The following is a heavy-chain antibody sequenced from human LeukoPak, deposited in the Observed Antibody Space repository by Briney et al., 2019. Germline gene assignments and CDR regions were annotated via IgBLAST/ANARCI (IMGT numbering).Heavy chain of an antibody. Sequence: ASVKVFCKASGYTFTGYYMHWVRQAPGQGLEWMGWINPNSGGTNYAQKFQGWVTMTRDTSISTAYMELSRLRFDDTAVYYCARDRFPYDSSGYYYFDYWGQGTLVTVSS. CDR3: ARDRFPYDSSGYYYFDY. CDR1: GYTFTGYY. D-gene: IGHD3-22*01. CDR2: INPNSGGT. V-gene: IGHV1-2*04. J-gene: IGHJ4*02.